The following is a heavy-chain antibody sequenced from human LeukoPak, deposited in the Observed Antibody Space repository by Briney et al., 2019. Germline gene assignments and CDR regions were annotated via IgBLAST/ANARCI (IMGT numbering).Heavy chain of an antibody. J-gene: IGHJ3*02. CDR3: ARERVGATDHDAFDI. D-gene: IGHD1-26*01. V-gene: IGHV4-4*07. CDR1: GGSISSYY. CDR2: IYTSGST. Sequence: SETLSLTCTVSGGSISSYYWSWIRQPARKGLEWIGRIYTSGSTNYNPSLKSRVTISVDKSKNQFSLKLSSVTAADTAVYYCARERVGATDHDAFDIWGQGTMVTVSS.